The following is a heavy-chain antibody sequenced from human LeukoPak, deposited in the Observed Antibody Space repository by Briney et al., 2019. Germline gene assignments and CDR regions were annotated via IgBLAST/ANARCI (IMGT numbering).Heavy chain of an antibody. Sequence: ASVKVSCKASGYTFTSYDIIWVRQATGQGLEWMGWMNPNSGNTGYAQKFQGRVTITRNTSISTAYMELSSLRSEDTAVYYCARGSYSSSSAFDYWGQGTLVTVSS. CDR2: MNPNSGNT. CDR3: ARGSYSSSSAFDY. CDR1: GYTFTSYD. V-gene: IGHV1-8*03. J-gene: IGHJ4*02. D-gene: IGHD6-6*01.